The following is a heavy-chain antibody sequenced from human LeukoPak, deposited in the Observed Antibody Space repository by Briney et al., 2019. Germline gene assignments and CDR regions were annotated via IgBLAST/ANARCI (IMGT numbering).Heavy chain of an antibody. J-gene: IGHJ6*03. CDR1: GGSISSYY. Sequence: SETLSLTCTVSGGSISSYYWSWIRQPPGKGLEWIGYIYYSGSTNYNPSLKSRVTISVDTSKNQFSLKLSSVTAADTAVYYCAREPRANYGYLYYYYYMDVWGKGTTVTVSS. CDR2: IYYSGST. CDR3: AREPRANYGYLYYYYYMDV. D-gene: IGHD5-18*01. V-gene: IGHV4-59*01.